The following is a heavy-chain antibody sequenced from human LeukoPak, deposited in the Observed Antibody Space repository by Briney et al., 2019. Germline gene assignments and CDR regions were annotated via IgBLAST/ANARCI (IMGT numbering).Heavy chain of an antibody. CDR2: INPNSGNT. J-gene: IGHJ6*02. CDR3: ARSGPGAPDYGMDV. D-gene: IGHD2-2*01. V-gene: IGHV1-2*02. Sequence: ASVKVSCKASGYTFTGYYMHWVRQAPGQGLEWMGWINPNSGNTNYAQKFQGRVTMTRDTSTSTAYMELSRLRSDDTAVYYCARSGPGAPDYGMDVWGQGTTVTVSS. CDR1: GYTFTGYY.